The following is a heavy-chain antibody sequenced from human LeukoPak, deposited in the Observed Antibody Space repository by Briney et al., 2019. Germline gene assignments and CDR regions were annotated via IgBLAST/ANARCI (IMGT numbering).Heavy chain of an antibody. V-gene: IGHV1-69*04. CDR1: GDTFSSLG. CDR3: ARKAGVACSGGTCYYFDY. CDR2: IIPILGIA. J-gene: IGHJ4*02. D-gene: IGHD2-15*01. Sequence: SVKVSCKASGDTFSSLGINWVRQAPGQGLECMGRIIPILGIANYAQRFQGRVTLTADRSTSTAYLELSSLRSEDTAVYYCARKAGVACSGGTCYYFDYWGQGTLVTVSS.